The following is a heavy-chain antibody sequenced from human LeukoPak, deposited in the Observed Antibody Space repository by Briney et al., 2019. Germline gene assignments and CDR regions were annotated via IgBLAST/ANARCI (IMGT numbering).Heavy chain of an antibody. CDR3: ARYCSKTCYYVDY. J-gene: IGHJ4*02. CDR1: GGSISSSSYY. V-gene: IGHV4-39*01. CDR2: IYYTGST. Sequence: SETLSLTCTVSGGSISSSSYYWGWIRQPPGKGLEWIGSIYYTGSTYYNPSLKSRVTISVDTSKNQFSLRLSSVTAADTAVYYCARYCSKTCYYVDYWGQGTLVTVSS. D-gene: IGHD2-2*01.